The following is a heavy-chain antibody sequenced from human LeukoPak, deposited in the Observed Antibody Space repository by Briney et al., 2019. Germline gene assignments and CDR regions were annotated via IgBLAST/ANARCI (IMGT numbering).Heavy chain of an antibody. Sequence: PSETLSLTCTVSGGSISTSSYYWGWVRQPPGKGLEWIGNIFYSGSTYYSPSLKSRVTISLDTSRNQFSLKLSSVTAADTAVYYCARERCGYSYGFCTPLGLLDYWGQGTLVTVSS. D-gene: IGHD5-18*01. J-gene: IGHJ4*02. CDR3: ARERCGYSYGFCTPLGLLDY. CDR2: IFYSGST. V-gene: IGHV4-39*07. CDR1: GGSISTSSYY.